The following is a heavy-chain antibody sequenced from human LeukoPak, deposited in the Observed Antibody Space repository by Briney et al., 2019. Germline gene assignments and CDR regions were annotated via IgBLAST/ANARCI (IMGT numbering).Heavy chain of an antibody. D-gene: IGHD3-16*01. CDR2: ISYSGST. Sequence: SETLSLTCTVSGGSISSSSYYWGWIRQPPGKGLEWIGSISYSGSTYYNPSLKSRVTISVDTSKNQFSLKLSSVTAADTAVYYCARDHSFGYDNWFDPWGQGTLVTVSS. V-gene: IGHV4-39*07. CDR1: GGSISSSSYY. J-gene: IGHJ5*02. CDR3: ARDHSFGYDNWFDP.